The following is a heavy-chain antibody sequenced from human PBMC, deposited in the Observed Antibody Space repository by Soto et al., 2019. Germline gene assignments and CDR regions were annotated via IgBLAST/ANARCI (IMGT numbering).Heavy chain of an antibody. V-gene: IGHV4-31*03. D-gene: IGHD5-18*01. CDR2: ISYSGSP. CDR3: VSGYPGVGFDY. CDR1: GGSINSGGYY. J-gene: IGHJ4*02. Sequence: SETLSLTCTVSGGSINSGGYYWNWIRQHPGTGLEWIGHISYSGSPSYDPSLKSRVTISVDTSKNQVSLKLSSVTAADTAVYICVSGYPGVGFDYWGQGTLVTVS.